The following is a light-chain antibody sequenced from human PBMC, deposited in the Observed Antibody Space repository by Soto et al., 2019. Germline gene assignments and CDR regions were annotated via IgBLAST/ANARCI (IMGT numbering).Light chain of an antibody. CDR3: QQANSFPLT. CDR1: QGISSW. V-gene: IGKV1-12*01. CDR2: PAS. J-gene: IGKJ4*01. Sequence: DIQMTQSPSSVSASVGDRVTITCRASQGISSWLAWHQQKPGKAPKLLIYPASSLQSGVPSRFSGSGSGTDFTLNISSLQPEDFATYYCQQANSFPLTFGGGTKVEIK.